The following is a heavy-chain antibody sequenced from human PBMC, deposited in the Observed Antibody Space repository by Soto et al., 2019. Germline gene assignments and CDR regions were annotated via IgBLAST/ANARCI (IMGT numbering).Heavy chain of an antibody. V-gene: IGHV4-59*08. J-gene: IGHJ4*02. D-gene: IGHD4-17*01. CDR1: GGSISTYY. CDR3: ARHIYGDHDYFDS. Sequence: QVQLQESGPGLVKPSETLSLTCTVSGGSISTYYWSWIRQPPGKGLEWIGWIYYSGSASSNPSLKSRVTMSVDTSKNQFSLKLSSVTATDTAMYFCARHIYGDHDYFDSWGQGTLVTVSS. CDR2: IYYSGSA.